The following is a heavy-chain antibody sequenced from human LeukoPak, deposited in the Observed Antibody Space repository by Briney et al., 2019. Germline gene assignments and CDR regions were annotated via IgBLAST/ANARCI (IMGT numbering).Heavy chain of an antibody. CDR3: GRGMRGYSSTWFVDY. CDR2: ISSGSSVI. Sequence: PGGSLRLSCAASGFTLSSYSMNWVRQAPGKGLEWVSYISSGSSVIYYADSVKGRFTISRDNAKNSLYLQMNSLTDDDTAVYYCGRGMRGYSSTWFVDYWGQGTLVTVSS. J-gene: IGHJ4*02. D-gene: IGHD6-13*01. CDR1: GFTLSSYS. V-gene: IGHV3-48*02.